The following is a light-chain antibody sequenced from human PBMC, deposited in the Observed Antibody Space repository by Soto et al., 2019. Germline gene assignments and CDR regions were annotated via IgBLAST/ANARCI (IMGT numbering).Light chain of an antibody. CDR2: ATS. CDR3: QQRSSWPFT. V-gene: IGKV3-11*01. J-gene: IGKJ3*01. CDR1: QSVSSN. Sequence: EIVRTQSPATLSVSPGARATLSCRASQSVSSNLAWYPQKTGQDPRILIYATSNRATGIPARFSGSVSGTDFTLTISSLEPEDCAVYYGQQRSSWPFTFGPGTKWDIK.